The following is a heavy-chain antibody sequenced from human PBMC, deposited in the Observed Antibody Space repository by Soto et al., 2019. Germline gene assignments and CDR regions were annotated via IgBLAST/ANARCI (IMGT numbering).Heavy chain of an antibody. J-gene: IGHJ5*02. CDR2: ISYDGSNK. Sequence: QVQLVESGVGVVQPGRSLILSCAASGFTFSSYAMHWVRQAPGKGLEWVAVISYDGSNKYYADSVKGRFPIYRDNSKNTLYLQMNSLRAADAAVYYCARGGGSRGPTAFDPWGQGTLVTVSS. D-gene: IGHD5-12*01. CDR1: GFTFSSYA. V-gene: IGHV3-30-3*01. CDR3: ARGGGSRGPTAFDP.